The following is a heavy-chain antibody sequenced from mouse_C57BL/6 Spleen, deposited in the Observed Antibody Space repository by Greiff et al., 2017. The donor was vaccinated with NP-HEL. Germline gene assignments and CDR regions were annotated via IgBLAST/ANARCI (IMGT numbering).Heavy chain of an antibody. CDR1: GYTFTSYW. Sequence: VQLQQPGAELVKPGASVKLSCKASGYTFTSYWMQWVKQRPGQGLEWIGEIDPSDSYTNYNQKFKGKATLTVDTSSSTAYMQLSSLTSEDSAVYYCASPKGDGYYERYFDVWGTGTTVTVSS. J-gene: IGHJ1*03. CDR3: ASPKGDGYYERYFDV. CDR2: IDPSDSYT. V-gene: IGHV1-50*01. D-gene: IGHD2-3*01.